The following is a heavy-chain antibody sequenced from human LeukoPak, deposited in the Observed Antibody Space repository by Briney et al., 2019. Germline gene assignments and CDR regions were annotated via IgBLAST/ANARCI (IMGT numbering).Heavy chain of an antibody. CDR2: INPSGGST. Sequence: GASVKVSFKASGFTFTSYYMHWVRQAPGQGLEWMGIINPSGGSTSYAQKFQGRVTMTRDTSTSTVYMELSSLRSEDTAVYYCARDGSTLPDDYWGQGTLVTVSS. D-gene: IGHD6-13*01. V-gene: IGHV1-46*01. J-gene: IGHJ4*02. CDR1: GFTFTSYY. CDR3: ARDGSTLPDDY.